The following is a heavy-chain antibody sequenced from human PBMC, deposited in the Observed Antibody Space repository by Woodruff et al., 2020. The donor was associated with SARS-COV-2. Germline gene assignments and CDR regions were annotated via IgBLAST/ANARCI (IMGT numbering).Heavy chain of an antibody. CDR2: ISSSSSTI. CDR3: ARVGRVCYVFWSGYCKDAFDI. V-gene: IGHV3-48*01. Sequence: QAPGKGLEWVSYISSSSSTIYYADSVKGRFTISRDNAKNSLYLQMNSLRAEDTAVYYCARVGRVCYVFWSGYCKDAFDI. J-gene: IGHJ3*02. D-gene: IGHD3-3*01.